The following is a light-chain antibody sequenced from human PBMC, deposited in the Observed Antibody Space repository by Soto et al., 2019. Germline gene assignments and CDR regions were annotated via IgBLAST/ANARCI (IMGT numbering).Light chain of an antibody. Sequence: EIVMTQSPATLSVSPGERATLSCRASQRVSSSLAWYQKKPGQAPRGVIYKASTRGTGIPGRFSGRGSGTEFTLTISSLQSEDVAVYYCQQYDNWPPITFGQGTRLEIK. V-gene: IGKV3D-15*01. CDR3: QQYDNWPPIT. CDR2: KAS. CDR1: QRVSSS. J-gene: IGKJ5*01.